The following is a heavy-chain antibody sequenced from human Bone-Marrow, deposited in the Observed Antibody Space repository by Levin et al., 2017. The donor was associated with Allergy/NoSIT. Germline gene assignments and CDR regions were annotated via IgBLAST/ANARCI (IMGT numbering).Heavy chain of an antibody. V-gene: IGHV3-53*01. CDR3: AIHNWGRLS. CDR2: IYSGGAT. CDR1: GFTVSSNL. Sequence: SCTASGFTVSSNLVSWLRQAPGKGLVWISLIYSGGATSYAASVKGRFTLSRDQSKNTLYLQMNNLRVEDTAVYYCAIHNWGRLSWGPGTPVTVSS. D-gene: IGHD7-27*01. J-gene: IGHJ5*02.